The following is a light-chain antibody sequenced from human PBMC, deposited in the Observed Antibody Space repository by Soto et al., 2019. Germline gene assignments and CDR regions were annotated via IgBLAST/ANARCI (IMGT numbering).Light chain of an antibody. V-gene: IGKV3-11*01. CDR2: NAS. CDR1: QRVSSY. Sequence: EIVLTQSPATLSLSPGERATLSCRASQRVSSYLAWYQQKPGQAPRLLIYNASNRATGIPARFSGSGSGTDFSLTISSLQSEDFAVYYCHQYDDGPYTFGQGTKVDIK. J-gene: IGKJ2*01. CDR3: HQYDDGPYT.